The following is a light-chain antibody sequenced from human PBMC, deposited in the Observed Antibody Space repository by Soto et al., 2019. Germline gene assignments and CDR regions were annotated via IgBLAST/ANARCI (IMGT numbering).Light chain of an antibody. V-gene: IGKV3-20*01. CDR3: QQFGSSWWT. Sequence: VVLTQAPGTLSLSPGERATLSCRASQSVSSSYLAWYQQKPGQAPRLLIYDSSNRATGVPDRFSGSGSGTDFTLTINRLEPEDFAVYYCQQFGSSWWTFGQGTKVDIK. J-gene: IGKJ1*01. CDR2: DSS. CDR1: QSVSSSY.